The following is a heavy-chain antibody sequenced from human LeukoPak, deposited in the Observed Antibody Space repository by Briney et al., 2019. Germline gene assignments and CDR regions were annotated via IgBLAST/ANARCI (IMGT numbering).Heavy chain of an antibody. D-gene: IGHD1-1*01. CDR2: ISSSGDTI. V-gene: IGHV3-23*01. Sequence: GGSLRLSCAASGFTFSSYAMDWVRQAPGKGLEWVSAISSSGDTIFYADPVKGRFTVSRDNSKNTLYLQMNSLRVEDTAVYFCAKADPGTGAFDYWGQGSPVTVSS. J-gene: IGHJ4*02. CDR1: GFTFSSYA. CDR3: AKADPGTGAFDY.